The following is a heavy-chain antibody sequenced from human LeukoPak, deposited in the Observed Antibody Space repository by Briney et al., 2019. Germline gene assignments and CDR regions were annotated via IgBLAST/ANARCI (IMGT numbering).Heavy chain of an antibody. D-gene: IGHD2-2*01. CDR2: IKPDGNEK. J-gene: IGHJ4*02. CDR3: SGRDSSRSPRAY. CDR1: GLTFTDFW. V-gene: IGHV3-7*01. Sequence: PGGSLRLSCAASGLTFTDFWMNWVRLAPGRGLEWLSNIKPDGNEKYYVDSVKGRFAISRDNAKNEVYLEMNSLRAEDTCVYDCSGRDSSRSPRAYWGQGTLVSVSS.